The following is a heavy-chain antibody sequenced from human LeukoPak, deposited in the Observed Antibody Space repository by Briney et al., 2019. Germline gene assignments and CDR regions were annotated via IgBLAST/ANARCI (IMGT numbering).Heavy chain of an antibody. CDR3: ARDPITMVRGPI. Sequence: PGGSLRLSCAASGFTFSSYSMNWVRQAPGKGLEWVSYISSSSSTIYYADSVKGRFTISRDNAKNSLYLQMNSLRAEDTAVYYCARDPITMVRGPIWGQGTMVTVSS. CDR2: ISSSSSTI. D-gene: IGHD3-10*01. J-gene: IGHJ3*02. CDR1: GFTFSSYS. V-gene: IGHV3-48*01.